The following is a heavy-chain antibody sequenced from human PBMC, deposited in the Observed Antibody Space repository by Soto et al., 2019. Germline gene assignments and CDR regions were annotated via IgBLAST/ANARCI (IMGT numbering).Heavy chain of an antibody. V-gene: IGHV3-23*01. D-gene: IGHD6-19*01. CDR3: AKRALRDLYSSGWAFDY. J-gene: IGHJ4*02. CDR1: GFTFSSYA. Sequence: GGSLRLSCAASGFTFSSYAMSWVRQAPGNGLEWVSAISGSGGSTYYADSVKGRFTISRDNSKNTLYLQMNSLRAEDTAVYYCAKRALRDLYSSGWAFDYWGQGTLVTVSS. CDR2: ISGSGGST.